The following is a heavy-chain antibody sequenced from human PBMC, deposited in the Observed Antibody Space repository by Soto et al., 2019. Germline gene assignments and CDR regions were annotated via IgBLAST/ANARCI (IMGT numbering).Heavy chain of an antibody. Sequence: QVQLKASGPGLVRASETLSLTCNVSGGSIGSYYWNWLRQPAGKGLEWIGYVYYTGSTNYNPSLEGRATISVDSSKNQVSLNLRSVTAADSATYYCARVITYHYGMDVWGQGITVTVSS. CDR2: VYYTGST. CDR3: ARVITYHYGMDV. D-gene: IGHD3-16*01. V-gene: IGHV4-59*01. J-gene: IGHJ6*02. CDR1: GGSIGSYY.